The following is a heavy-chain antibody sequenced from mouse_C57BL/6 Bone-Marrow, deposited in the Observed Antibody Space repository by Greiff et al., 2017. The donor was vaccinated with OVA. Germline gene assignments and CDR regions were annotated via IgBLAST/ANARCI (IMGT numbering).Heavy chain of an antibody. V-gene: IGHV1-58*01. Sequence: EVQLQESGAELVRPGSSVKMSCKASGYTFTSYGINWVKQRPGQGLEWIGYIYIGNGYTEYNEKFKGKATLTSDTSSSTAYMQLSSLTSEDSAIYFCARGGYYSNYGDAMDYWGQETSVTVSS. J-gene: IGHJ4*01. CDR2: IYIGNGYT. CDR3: ARGGYYSNYGDAMDY. D-gene: IGHD2-5*01. CDR1: GYTFTSYG.